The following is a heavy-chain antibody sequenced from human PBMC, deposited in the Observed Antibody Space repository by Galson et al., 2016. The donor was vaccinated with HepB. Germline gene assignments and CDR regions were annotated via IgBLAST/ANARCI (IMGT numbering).Heavy chain of an antibody. CDR1: GFSFSSYS. J-gene: IGHJ2*01. D-gene: IGHD3-22*01. CDR3: ARDQAIVVAQDWYFDL. Sequence: SLRLSCAASGFSFSSYSMNWVRQAPGKGLEWVSSISLSSTYISYADSLKGRFTISRDNAKNSLYLQMNSLRVEDTAVYYCARDQAIVVAQDWYFDLWGRGTLVTVSS. CDR2: ISLSSTYI. V-gene: IGHV3-21*01.